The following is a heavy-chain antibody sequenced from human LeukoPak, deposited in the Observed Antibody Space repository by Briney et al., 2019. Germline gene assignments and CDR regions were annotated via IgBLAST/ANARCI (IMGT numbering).Heavy chain of an antibody. V-gene: IGHV3-7*03. CDR1: GFIFNNYW. Sequence: GGSLRLSCVASGFIFNNYWMSWVRQVPGKGLEWVANMKQDVREKYLVDSVKGRFTISRDSSKNTMYLQMNSLRVEDTAMYYCGRDVGPWGQGTLVTVSS. CDR2: MKQDVREK. CDR3: GRDVGP. J-gene: IGHJ5*02.